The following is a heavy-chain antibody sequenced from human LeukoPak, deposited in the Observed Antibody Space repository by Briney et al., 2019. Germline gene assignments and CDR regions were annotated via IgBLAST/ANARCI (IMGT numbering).Heavy chain of an antibody. CDR2: INPNSGGT. Sequence: ASVKVSCKASGYTFTGYYMHWVRQAPGQGLEWMGWINPNSGGTNYAQKFQGWVTMTRDTSISTAYMELSRLRSDDTAVYYCARDRYAYSSSWSLPHYYYYYGMDVWGQGTTVTVSS. V-gene: IGHV1-2*04. J-gene: IGHJ6*02. D-gene: IGHD6-13*01. CDR3: ARDRYAYSSSWSLPHYYYYYGMDV. CDR1: GYTFTGYY.